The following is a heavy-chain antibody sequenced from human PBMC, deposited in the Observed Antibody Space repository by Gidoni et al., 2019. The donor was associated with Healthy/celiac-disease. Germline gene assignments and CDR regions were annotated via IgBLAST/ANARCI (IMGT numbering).Heavy chain of an antibody. D-gene: IGHD2-2*01. Sequence: QVQLQQWGAGLLKPSETLSLTCAVYGGSFSGYYWSWIRQPPGKGLEWIGEINHSGSTNYNPSLKSRVTISVDTAKNQFSLKLSSVTAADTAVYYCARGRDIVVVPAARRFDPWGQGTLVTVSS. J-gene: IGHJ5*02. CDR3: ARGRDIVVVPAARRFDP. CDR2: INHSGST. V-gene: IGHV4-34*01. CDR1: GGSFSGYY.